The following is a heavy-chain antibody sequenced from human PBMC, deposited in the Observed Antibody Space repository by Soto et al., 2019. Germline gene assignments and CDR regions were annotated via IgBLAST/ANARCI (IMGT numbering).Heavy chain of an antibody. J-gene: IGHJ4*02. CDR3: TRGSTGTSYFFDY. V-gene: IGHV4-59*01. Sequence: SETLSLTCTVSGGSISNYYWSWIRQPPGKGLEWIGYIYFSGGTNYKPSLKSRVTISIDTSKNQFSLKLTSVTAADTAEYYCTRGSTGTSYFFDYWGQGTLVTVSS. D-gene: IGHD1-26*01. CDR2: IYFSGGT. CDR1: GGSISNYY.